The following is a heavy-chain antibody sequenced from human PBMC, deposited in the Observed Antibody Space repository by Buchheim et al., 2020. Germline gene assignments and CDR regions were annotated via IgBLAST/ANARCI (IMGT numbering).Heavy chain of an antibody. J-gene: IGHJ6*02. CDR2: ISGSGGST. V-gene: IGHV3-23*01. CDR1: GFTFSSYA. CDR3: AKDSDYDFWSGSDNYYGMDV. Sequence: EVQLLESGGGLVQPGGSLRLSCAASGFTFSSYAMSWVRQAPGKGLEWVSAISGSGGSTYYADSVKGRFTISSDNSKNTLYLQMNSLRAEDTAVYYCAKDSDYDFWSGSDNYYGMDVWGQGTT. D-gene: IGHD3-3*01.